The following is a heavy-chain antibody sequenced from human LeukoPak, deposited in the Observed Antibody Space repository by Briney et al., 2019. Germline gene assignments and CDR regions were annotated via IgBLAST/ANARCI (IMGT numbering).Heavy chain of an antibody. V-gene: IGHV4-59*01. J-gene: IGHJ2*01. CDR2: IYYSGST. Sequence: SETLSLTCTVSGGSISSYYWSWIRQPPGKGLEWIGYIYYSGSTNYNPSLKSRVTISVDTSKNQFSLKLSSVTAADTAVYYCARDPGYCSGGSCYDWYFDPWGRGTLVTVSS. CDR3: ARDPGYCSGGSCYDWYFDP. CDR1: GGSISSYY. D-gene: IGHD2-15*01.